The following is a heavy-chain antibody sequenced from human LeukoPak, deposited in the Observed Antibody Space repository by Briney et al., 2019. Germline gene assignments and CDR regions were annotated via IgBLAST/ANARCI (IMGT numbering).Heavy chain of an antibody. Sequence: EASVKVSCKASGYTFTSYGISWVRQAPGQGLEWMGWISAYNGNTNYAQKLQGRVTMTTDTSTSTAYMELRSLRSDDTAVYCCARGRIAARPREYYFDYWGQGTLVTVSS. CDR2: ISAYNGNT. J-gene: IGHJ4*02. CDR3: ARGRIAARPREYYFDY. V-gene: IGHV1-18*01. CDR1: GYTFTSYG. D-gene: IGHD6-6*01.